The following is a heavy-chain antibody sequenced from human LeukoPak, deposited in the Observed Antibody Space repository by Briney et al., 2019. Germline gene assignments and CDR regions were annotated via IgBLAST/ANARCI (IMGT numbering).Heavy chain of an antibody. Sequence: SETLSLTCTVSGGSISSSSYYWGWIRQPPGKGLEWIGSIYSGSTYYNPSLKSRVTISVDTSKNQFSLKLSSVTAADTAVYYCARCKKNNYDSSGYHGDWFDPWGQGTLVTVSS. J-gene: IGHJ5*02. V-gene: IGHV4-39*01. CDR3: ARCKKNNYDSSGYHGDWFDP. CDR1: GGSISSSSYY. CDR2: IYSGST. D-gene: IGHD3-22*01.